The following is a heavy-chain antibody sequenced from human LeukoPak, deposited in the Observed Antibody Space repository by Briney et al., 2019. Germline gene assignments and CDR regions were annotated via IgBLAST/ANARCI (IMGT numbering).Heavy chain of an antibody. Sequence: GGSLRLSCAASGFTYSSYAMSWVRQAPGKGLEWVSAISGSGGSTYYADSVKGRFTISRDNSKNTLYLQMNSLRAEDTAVYYCAKDHTAGLTTVTLGHWGQGTLVTVSS. V-gene: IGHV3-23*01. D-gene: IGHD4-17*01. J-gene: IGHJ4*02. CDR2: ISGSGGST. CDR1: GFTYSSYA. CDR3: AKDHTAGLTTVTLGH.